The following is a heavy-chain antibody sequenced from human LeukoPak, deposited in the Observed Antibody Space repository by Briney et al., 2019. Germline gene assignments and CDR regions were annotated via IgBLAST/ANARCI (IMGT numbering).Heavy chain of an antibody. CDR3: AGGRGWLAFDS. V-gene: IGHV4-59*01. Sequence: SETVSLTCTVSGGSISNYYWTWIRQPPGKGLEWIAYVYYSGSTNYNPSLKSRVSISVDTSKNQFSLKLSSVTAADTAVYYCAGGRGWLAFDSWAQSTLLTVSS. D-gene: IGHD5-18*01. CDR1: GGSISNYY. J-gene: IGHJ4*02. CDR2: VYYSGST.